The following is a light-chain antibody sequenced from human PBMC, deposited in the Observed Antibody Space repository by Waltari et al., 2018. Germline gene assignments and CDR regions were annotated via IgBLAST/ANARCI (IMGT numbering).Light chain of an antibody. J-gene: IGKJ2*01. V-gene: IGKV3-11*01. CDR3: QQRSNWTPYT. CDR2: NAY. Sequence: EIVLTQSPATLSLSPGERATLSCRASQSVNNYLVWYQQKPGQAPRPLIYNAYYRATGVPARFSGSGSGTDFTLTISSLAPEDFAVYYCQQRSNWTPYTFGQGTKLQIK. CDR1: QSVNNY.